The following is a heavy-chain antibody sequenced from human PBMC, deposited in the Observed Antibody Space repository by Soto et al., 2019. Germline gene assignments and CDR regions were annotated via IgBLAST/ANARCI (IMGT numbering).Heavy chain of an antibody. Sequence: QLHLQESGSELVKPSKPLSLTCAVSVGPISSGGYSWTWIRQPPGKGLEWIGYIYHSGSTYYNPSLKSRVTISVDRSKNQFSLKLSSVTAADTAVYYCARGPPNSIWGQGTLVTVSS. CDR3: ARGPPNSI. D-gene: IGHD3-22*01. CDR1: VGPISSGGYS. J-gene: IGHJ4*02. V-gene: IGHV4-30-2*01. CDR2: IYHSGST.